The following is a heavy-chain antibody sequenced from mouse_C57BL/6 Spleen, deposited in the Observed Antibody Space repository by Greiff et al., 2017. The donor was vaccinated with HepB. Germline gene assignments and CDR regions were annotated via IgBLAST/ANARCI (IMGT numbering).Heavy chain of an antibody. CDR1: GYTFTDYN. CDR3: AFYDGYYAWFAY. Sequence: EVQLQQSGPELVKPGASVKMSCKASGYTFTDYNMHWVKQSHGKSLEWIGYINPNNGGTSYNQKFKGKATLTVNKSSSTAYMELRSLTSEDSAVYYCAFYDGYYAWFAYWGQGTLVTVSA. CDR2: INPNNGGT. D-gene: IGHD2-3*01. J-gene: IGHJ3*01. V-gene: IGHV1-22*01.